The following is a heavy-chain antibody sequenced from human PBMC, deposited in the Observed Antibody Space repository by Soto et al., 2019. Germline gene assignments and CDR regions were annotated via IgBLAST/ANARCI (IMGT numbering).Heavy chain of an antibody. CDR1: GYSFSSYW. CDR2: IYPGDSDT. V-gene: IGHV5-51*01. J-gene: IGHJ4*02. D-gene: IGHD3-10*01. CDR3: AGPSGSGTYHFDH. Sequence: GESLKISCKGSGYSFSSYWIGWVRQMPGKGLEWMGIIYPGDSDTRYSPSFQGQVTMSVDKSISTAYLQWSSLKASDTAMYYCAGPSGSGTYHFDHWGQGTLVTVSS.